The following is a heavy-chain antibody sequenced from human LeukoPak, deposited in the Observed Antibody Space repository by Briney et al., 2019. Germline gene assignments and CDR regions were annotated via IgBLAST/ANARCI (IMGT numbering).Heavy chain of an antibody. D-gene: IGHD4-17*01. J-gene: IGHJ4*02. V-gene: IGHV1-8*01. CDR3: ARGRKRGDYVSRFDY. CDR1: GYTFTSYD. Sequence: GASVKVSCKASGYTFTSYDINWVRQATGQGLEWVGWMNPNSGNTGYAQKFQGRVTMTRNTSISTAYMELSSLRSEDTAVYYCARGRKRGDYVSRFDYWGQGTLVTVSS. CDR2: MNPNSGNT.